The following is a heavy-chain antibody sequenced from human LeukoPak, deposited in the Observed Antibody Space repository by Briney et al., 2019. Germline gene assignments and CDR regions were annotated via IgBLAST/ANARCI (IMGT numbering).Heavy chain of an antibody. Sequence: PLETLSLTCAVYGGSFSNYDWTWIRQPPGKGLEWIGEIHHSGRTNYNPSLKSRITISADTSKKQFSLRLSSVTAADTAVYYCAGGRSRVTIFGVALNWLDSWGQGNLVTVSS. J-gene: IGHJ5*01. CDR3: AGGRSRVTIFGVALNWLDS. CDR2: IHHSGRT. CDR1: GGSFSNYD. V-gene: IGHV4-34*01. D-gene: IGHD3-3*01.